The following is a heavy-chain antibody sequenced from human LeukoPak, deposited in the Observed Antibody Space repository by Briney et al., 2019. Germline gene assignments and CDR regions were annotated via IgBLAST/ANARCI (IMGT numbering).Heavy chain of an antibody. CDR3: ARVDAAAASSVYYYGMDV. D-gene: IGHD6-13*01. Sequence: GASVKVSCKASGGTFSSYAISWVRQAPGQGLEWMGRIIPTFGIANYAQKFQGRVTITADKSTSTAYMELSSLRSEDTAVYYCARVDAAAASSVYYYGMDVWGQGTTVTVSS. CDR2: IIPTFGIA. V-gene: IGHV1-69*04. J-gene: IGHJ6*02. CDR1: GGTFSSYA.